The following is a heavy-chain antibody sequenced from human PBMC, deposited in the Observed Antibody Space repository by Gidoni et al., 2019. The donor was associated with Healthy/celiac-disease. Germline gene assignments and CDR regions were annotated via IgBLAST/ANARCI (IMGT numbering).Heavy chain of an antibody. D-gene: IGHD1-26*01. CDR3: TKFRYSGSYYYDAFDI. J-gene: IGHJ3*02. Sequence: QVQLVESGGGVVQPGRSLRLACAASGFTFSSYGMHWVRQAPGKGLEWVAVIWYDGSNKYYADSVKGRFTISRDNSKNTLYLQMDSLRAEDTAVYYCTKFRYSGSYYYDAFDIWGQGTMVTVSS. CDR1: GFTFSSYG. CDR2: IWYDGSNK. V-gene: IGHV3-33*06.